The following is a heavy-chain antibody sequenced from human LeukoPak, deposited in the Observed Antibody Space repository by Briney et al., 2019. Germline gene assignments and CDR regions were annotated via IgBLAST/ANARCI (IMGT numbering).Heavy chain of an antibody. CDR2: IFNGGST. CDR3: ARHSGHSSTNDAFDI. V-gene: IGHV3-53*01. CDR1: GFAVSSNH. J-gene: IGHJ3*02. D-gene: IGHD6-13*01. Sequence: GGSLRLSCAASGFAVSSNHMNWVRQAPGKGLEWVSVIFNGGSTYYADSVKGRFTISRDNSKNTLYLQMNSLRAEDTAVYYCARHSGHSSTNDAFDIWGQGTMVIVSS.